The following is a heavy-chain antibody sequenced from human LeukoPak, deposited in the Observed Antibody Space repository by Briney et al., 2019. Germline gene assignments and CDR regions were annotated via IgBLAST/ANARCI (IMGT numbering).Heavy chain of an antibody. J-gene: IGHJ4*02. CDR3: ARDIGVAAYYFDY. D-gene: IGHD6-13*01. CDR2: IWYDGSQE. CDR1: GFTFSSNG. V-gene: IGHV3-33*01. Sequence: GTSLRLSCAASGFTFSSNGMHWVRQAPGKGLEWLAVIWYDGSQEYYGDSVKGRFTISRDNSRNTLYLQMNSLRAEDTAVYYCARDIGVAAYYFDYWGQGTLVTVSS.